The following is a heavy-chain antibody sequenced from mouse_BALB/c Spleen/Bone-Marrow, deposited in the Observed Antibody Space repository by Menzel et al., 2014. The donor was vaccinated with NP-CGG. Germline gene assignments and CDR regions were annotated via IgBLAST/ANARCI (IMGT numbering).Heavy chain of an antibody. J-gene: IGHJ4*01. CDR3: ARGHYYGSSYYAMDY. Sequence: QVQLKESGAELVRPGVSVKISCKGSGYTFTDYAMHWVKRSHAKSLEWIGVISTYYGDASYNQKFKGKATMTVDKSSSTAYMQLARLTSEDSAIYYCARGHYYGSSYYAMDYWGQGTSVTVSS. V-gene: IGHV1S137*01. CDR1: GYTFTDYA. D-gene: IGHD1-1*01. CDR2: ISTYYGDA.